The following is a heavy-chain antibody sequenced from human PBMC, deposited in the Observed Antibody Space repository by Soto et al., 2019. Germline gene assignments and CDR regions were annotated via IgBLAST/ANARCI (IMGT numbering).Heavy chain of an antibody. D-gene: IGHD2-21*02. V-gene: IGHV2-5*02. CDR3: AHIDYGGNLDNWFDP. J-gene: IGHJ5*02. Sequence: QITLKESGPTLVKPTQTLTLTCTFSGFSLSTSEVSVGWIRQPPGKALEWLAVIHWDDDKRYSPSLKSRLTITKDTSKNQVVLTMSNMDPVDTATYYCAHIDYGGNLDNWFDPWGQGTLVTVSS. CDR2: IHWDDDK. CDR1: GFSLSTSEVS.